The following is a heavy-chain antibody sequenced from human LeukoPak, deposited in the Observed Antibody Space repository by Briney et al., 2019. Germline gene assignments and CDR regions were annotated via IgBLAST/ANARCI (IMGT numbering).Heavy chain of an antibody. Sequence: PXGSXXXXXXASGFTFSSXWXXXVRXAPGKGXXXXXXIKQDGSEKYYVDSVKGRFTISRDNAKNSLYLQMNSLRAEDTAVYYCARQRYSSSLGAFDIWGQGTMVTVSS. V-gene: IGHV3-7*01. CDR1: GFTFSSXW. D-gene: IGHD6-6*01. CDR2: IKQDGSEK. CDR3: ARQRYSSSLGAFDI. J-gene: IGHJ3*02.